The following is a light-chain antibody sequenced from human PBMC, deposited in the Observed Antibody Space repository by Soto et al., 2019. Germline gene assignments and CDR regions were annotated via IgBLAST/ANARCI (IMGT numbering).Light chain of an antibody. CDR1: SSDVGTYNY. Sequence: QSALTQPASVSGSPGQSITISCTGTSSDVGTYNYVSWYQHHPGKAPKLNIYEVTNRPSGVSNRFSGSKSGSTASLTISGLQAEDEADYHCTSYTRDTALVFGTGTKVTV. CDR3: TSYTRDTALV. J-gene: IGLJ1*01. CDR2: EVT. V-gene: IGLV2-14*01.